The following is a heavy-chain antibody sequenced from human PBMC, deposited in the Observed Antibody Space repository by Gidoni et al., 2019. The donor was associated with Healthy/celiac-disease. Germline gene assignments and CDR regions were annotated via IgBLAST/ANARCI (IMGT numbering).Heavy chain of an antibody. Sequence: EVQLVESGGGLVKPGRSLRLSCTASGFTFGACAMSWFRQAPGKGVEWVGFIRSKAYGGTTEYAASVKGRFTISRDDSKSIAYLQMNSLKTEDTAVYYCTRGGDIVVVVAAIQFDYWGQGTLVTVSS. V-gene: IGHV3-49*05. CDR3: TRGGDIVVVVAAIQFDY. D-gene: IGHD2-15*01. J-gene: IGHJ4*02. CDR2: IRSKAYGGTT. CDR1: GFTFGACA.